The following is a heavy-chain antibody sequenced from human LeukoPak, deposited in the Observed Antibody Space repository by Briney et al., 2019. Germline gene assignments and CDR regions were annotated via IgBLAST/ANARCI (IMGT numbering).Heavy chain of an antibody. CDR1: GGSISSYY. J-gene: IGHJ4*02. CDR3: ARGWAAPSMFDY. CDR2: IYTSGST. Sequence: SETLSLTCTVSGGSISSYYWSWIRQPAGKGLEWIGRIYTSGSTNYNPSPKSRVTMSVDTSKNQFSLKLSSVTAADTAVYYCARGWAAPSMFDYWGQGTLVTVSS. V-gene: IGHV4-4*07. D-gene: IGHD1-26*01.